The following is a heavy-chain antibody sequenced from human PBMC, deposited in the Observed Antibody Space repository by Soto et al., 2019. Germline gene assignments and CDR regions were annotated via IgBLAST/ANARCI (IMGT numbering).Heavy chain of an antibody. Sequence: GASVKVSCKASGYTFTSYYMHWVRQAPGQGLEWMGIINPSGGSTSYAQKFQGRVTMTRDTSTSTVYMELSSLRSEDTAVYYCATSLRAGAFDIWGQGTMVTVSS. CDR3: ATSLRAGAFDI. V-gene: IGHV1-46*01. D-gene: IGHD4-17*01. CDR1: GYTFTSYY. J-gene: IGHJ3*02. CDR2: INPSGGST.